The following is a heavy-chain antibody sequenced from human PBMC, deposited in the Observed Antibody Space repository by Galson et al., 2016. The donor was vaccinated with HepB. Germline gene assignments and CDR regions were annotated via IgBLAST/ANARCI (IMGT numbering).Heavy chain of an antibody. CDR1: GFTVSSNY. Sequence: SLRLSCAASGFTVSSNYMTWVRQAPGKGLEWVGFIRSKTYGGTTEYAASVKGRFTISRDDSKTIAYLQMNSLSTEDTAVYYCTRDSNPFYYNFWSGYLLADYWGQGTLVTVSS. V-gene: IGHV3-49*04. CDR3: TRDSNPFYYNFWSGYLLADY. J-gene: IGHJ4*02. CDR2: IRSKTYGGTT. D-gene: IGHD3-3*01.